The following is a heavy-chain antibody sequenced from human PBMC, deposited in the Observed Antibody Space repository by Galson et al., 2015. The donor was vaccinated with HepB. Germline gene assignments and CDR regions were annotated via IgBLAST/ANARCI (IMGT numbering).Heavy chain of an antibody. D-gene: IGHD6-13*01. Sequence: SLRLSCAASGFSVSNKYMSWVRQAPGKGLEWVSVIYNIGSKYYADSVKGRFTISRDNSKNTVYLQMNSLRVEDTAIYYRARVGGQPLAAWGQGTLVTVSS. J-gene: IGHJ5*02. V-gene: IGHV3-53*01. CDR3: ARVGGQPLAA. CDR2: IYNIGSK. CDR1: GFSVSNKY.